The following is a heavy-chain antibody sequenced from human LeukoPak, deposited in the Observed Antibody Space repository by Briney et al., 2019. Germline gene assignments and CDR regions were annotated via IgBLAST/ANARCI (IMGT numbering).Heavy chain of an antibody. J-gene: IGHJ4*02. CDR2: IIPIFGTA. Sequence: GASVKVSCKASGGTFSSYAISWVRQAPGQGLEWMGGIIPIFGTANYAQKFQGRVTITADESTSTAYMELSSLRSEDTAVYYCTTLSIAAAGKRLDYWGQGTLVTVSS. CDR3: TTLSIAAAGKRLDY. V-gene: IGHV1-69*13. D-gene: IGHD6-13*01. CDR1: GGTFSSYA.